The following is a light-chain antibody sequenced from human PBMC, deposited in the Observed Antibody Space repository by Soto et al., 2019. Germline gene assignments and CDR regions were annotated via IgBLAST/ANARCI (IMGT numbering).Light chain of an antibody. CDR2: SNN. CDR3: AAWDASLKGPV. J-gene: IGLJ3*02. Sequence: QSALTQPPSAYGAPGQRVSISCSGSTSNTGRNTVNWYQQLPGTAPKLLIYSNNQRPSRVPDRFSGSKSGTSASLAISGLQSDDEAEYYCAAWDASLKGPVFGGGTKLTVL. CDR1: TSNTGRNT. V-gene: IGLV1-44*01.